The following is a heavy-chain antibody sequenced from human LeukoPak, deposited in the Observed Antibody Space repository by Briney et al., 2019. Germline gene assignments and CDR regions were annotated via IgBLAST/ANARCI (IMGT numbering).Heavy chain of an antibody. D-gene: IGHD3-10*01. CDR2: IYYGGST. CDR3: ARRVLYGSGSYYEQ. J-gene: IGHJ4*02. V-gene: IGHV4-59*08. Sequence: PSETLSLTCTVSGGSISSYYWSWIRQPPGKGLEWIGYIYYGGSTNYNPSLKSRVTISVDTSKNQFSLKLSSVTAADTAVYYCARRVLYGSGSYYEQWGQGTLVTVSS. CDR1: GGSISSYY.